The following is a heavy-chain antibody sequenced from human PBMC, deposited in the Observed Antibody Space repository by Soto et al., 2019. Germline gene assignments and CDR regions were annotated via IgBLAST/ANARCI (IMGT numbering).Heavy chain of an antibody. V-gene: IGHV3-23*01. CDR2: ISGSGGST. D-gene: IGHD3-3*01. J-gene: IGHJ4*02. Sequence: LGGSLRLSCAASGFTFSSYAMSWVRQAPGKGLEWVSAISGSGGSTYYADSVKGRFTISRDNSKNTLYLQMNSLRAEDTAVYYCAKDPYYDFSPGYWGQGTLVTVSS. CDR3: AKDPYYDFSPGY. CDR1: GFTFSSYA.